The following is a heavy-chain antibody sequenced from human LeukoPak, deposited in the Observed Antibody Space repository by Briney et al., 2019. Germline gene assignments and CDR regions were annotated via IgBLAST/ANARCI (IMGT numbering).Heavy chain of an antibody. Sequence: SETLSLTCAVSGGSISSGSYYWSWIRQPAGKGLEWIGRIYTSGSTNYNPSLKSRVTISVDTSKNQFSLKLSSVTAADTAVYYCARGVWVGATRFWFDPWGQGTLVTVSS. J-gene: IGHJ5*02. CDR2: IYTSGST. CDR3: ARGVWVGATRFWFDP. CDR1: GGSISSGSYY. V-gene: IGHV4-61*02. D-gene: IGHD1-26*01.